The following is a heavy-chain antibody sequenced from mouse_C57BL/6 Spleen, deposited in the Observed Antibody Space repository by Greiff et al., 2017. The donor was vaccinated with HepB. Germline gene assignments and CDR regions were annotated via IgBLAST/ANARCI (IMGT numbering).Heavy chain of an antibody. D-gene: IGHD2-1*01. CDR1: GYTFTDHT. Sequence: VQLQQSDAELVKPGASVKISCKVSGYTFTDHTIHWMKQRPEQGLEWIGYIYPRDGSTKYNEKCKGKATLTADKSSSTAYMQLNSLTPEDSAVYFCSRYPIYECNSEYDMAYWGQGTSVTVSS. CDR2: IYPRDGST. CDR3: SRYPIYECNSEYDMAY. V-gene: IGHV1-78*01. J-gene: IGHJ4*01.